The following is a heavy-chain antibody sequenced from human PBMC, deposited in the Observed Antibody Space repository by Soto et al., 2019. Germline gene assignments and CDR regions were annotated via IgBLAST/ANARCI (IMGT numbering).Heavy chain of an antibody. D-gene: IGHD5-12*01. J-gene: IGHJ4*02. Sequence: GGSLRLSCAASGFTFSSYDMHWVRQATGKGLEWVSAIGTAGDTYYPGSVKGRFTISRENAKNSLYLQMNSLRAEDTAVYYCARGVGGYVVDYWGQGTLVTVSS. CDR1: GFTFSSYD. V-gene: IGHV3-13*01. CDR3: ARGVGGYVVDY. CDR2: IGTAGDT.